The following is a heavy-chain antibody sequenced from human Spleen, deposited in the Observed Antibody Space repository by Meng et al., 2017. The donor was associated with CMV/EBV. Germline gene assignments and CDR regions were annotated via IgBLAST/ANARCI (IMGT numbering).Heavy chain of an antibody. CDR3: ARDQTDSTSSKDY. CDR2: IIPILDVV. Sequence: ASGGTFHYYAINWVRQAPGQGLEWMGGIIPILDVVTYAQKFQGRVTISADTSTATAYMELNSLRSEDTAVYFCARDQTDSTSSKDYWGQGTLVTVSS. CDR1: GGTFHYYA. J-gene: IGHJ4*02. V-gene: IGHV1-69*10. D-gene: IGHD2/OR15-2a*01.